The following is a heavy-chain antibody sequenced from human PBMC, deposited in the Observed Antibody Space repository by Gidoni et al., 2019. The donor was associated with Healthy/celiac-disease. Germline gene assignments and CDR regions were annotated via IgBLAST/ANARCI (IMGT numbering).Heavy chain of an antibody. CDR3: AREGGTDFWSGYYRGWWFDP. V-gene: IGHV3-33*01. J-gene: IGHJ5*02. CDR2: IWYDGSNK. Sequence: QVQLVESGGGVVQPGRSLRLSCAASGFTCSSYGMHWVRQAPGKGLECVAVIWYDGSNKYYADSVKGRFTISRDNSKNTLYLQMNSLRAEDTAVYYCAREGGTDFWSGYYRGWWFDPWGQGTLVTVSS. CDR1: GFTCSSYG. D-gene: IGHD3-3*01.